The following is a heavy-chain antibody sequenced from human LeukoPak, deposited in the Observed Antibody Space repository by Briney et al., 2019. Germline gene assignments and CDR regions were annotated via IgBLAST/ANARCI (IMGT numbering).Heavy chain of an antibody. Sequence: GGSLRLSCAASGFTFSSYSMSWVRQAPGKGLEWVAYIQQNGSERYYVASVKDRSTISSDNAKNSLYLQMNSLRAEDTAVDYCARGRRSDYWGQGTLVTVSS. CDR1: GFTFSSYS. V-gene: IGHV3-7*03. CDR3: ARGRRSDY. J-gene: IGHJ4*02. D-gene: IGHD1-14*01. CDR2: IQQNGSER.